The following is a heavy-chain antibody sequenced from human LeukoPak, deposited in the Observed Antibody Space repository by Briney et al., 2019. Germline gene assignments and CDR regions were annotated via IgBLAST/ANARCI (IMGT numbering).Heavy chain of an antibody. D-gene: IGHD3-10*01. V-gene: IGHV5-51*01. CDR1: GYSFTSYW. Sequence: GESLKISCQGSGYSFTSYWIGWVRQMPGKGLEWMGIIYPGDSDTRYSPSFQGQVTISADKSISTAYLQWSSLKASDTAMYYCARRSYGSGSYQGGMDVWGQGTTVTVSS. CDR2: IYPGDSDT. J-gene: IGHJ6*02. CDR3: ARRSYGSGSYQGGMDV.